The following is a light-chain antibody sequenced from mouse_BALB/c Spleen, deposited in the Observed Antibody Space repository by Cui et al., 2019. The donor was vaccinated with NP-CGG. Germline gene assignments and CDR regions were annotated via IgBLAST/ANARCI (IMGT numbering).Light chain of an antibody. CDR3: ALWYSNHWV. Sequence: QAVVTQEPAPTTSPGETVTLTCRSSTGAVTTSNYANWVQEKPDHLFTGLIGGTINRTPGVPARFSGSLIGDKAALTITGAQTEDEAIYFCALWYSNHWVFGGGTKLTVL. CDR2: GTI. J-gene: IGLJ1*01. CDR1: TGAVTTSNY. V-gene: IGLV1*01.